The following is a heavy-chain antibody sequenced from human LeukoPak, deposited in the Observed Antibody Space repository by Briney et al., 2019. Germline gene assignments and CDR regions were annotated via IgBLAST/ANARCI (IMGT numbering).Heavy chain of an antibody. V-gene: IGHV4-59*01. CDR2: IYYSGST. CDR3: ARAGSTYSSSWYFFGDWFDP. Sequence: SETLSLTCTVSGGSISSYYWSWIRQPPGKGLEWIGYIYYSGSTNYNPSLKSRVTISVDTSKNQFSLKLSSVTAADTAVYYGARAGSTYSSSWYFFGDWFDPWGQGTLVTVSS. J-gene: IGHJ5*02. D-gene: IGHD6-13*01. CDR1: GGSISSYY.